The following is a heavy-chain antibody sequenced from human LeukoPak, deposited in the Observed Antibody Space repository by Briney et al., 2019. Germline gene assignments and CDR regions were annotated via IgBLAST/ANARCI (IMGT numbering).Heavy chain of an antibody. CDR3: ARGQLLLATIKEAFDI. V-gene: IGHV4-30-4*01. Sequence: SETLSLTCTVSGASISSGDFYWSWIRQPPGKGLEFIGYTYYSGTNDYNPSLQSRVIISVDTSKNQFSLKLLSVTATDTAVYYCARGQLLLATIKEAFDIWGHGTMVTVSS. D-gene: IGHD5-12*01. CDR1: GASISSGDFY. J-gene: IGHJ3*02. CDR2: TYYSGTN.